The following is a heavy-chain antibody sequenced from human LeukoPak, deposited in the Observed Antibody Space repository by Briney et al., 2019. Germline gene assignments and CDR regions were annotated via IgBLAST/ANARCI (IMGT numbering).Heavy chain of an antibody. V-gene: IGHV4-34*01. Sequence: PGGSLRVSCAASGFTFSSYAMSWVRQAPGKGLEWIGEVNLQGSTNYNPSLMGRVAISVDTSENHVSLQLTSVTAADTAVYYCAREGGPYRPLDYSGQGTLVTVS. CDR2: VNLQGST. CDR3: AREGGPYRPLDY. CDR1: GFTFSSYA. J-gene: IGHJ4*02. D-gene: IGHD3-16*01.